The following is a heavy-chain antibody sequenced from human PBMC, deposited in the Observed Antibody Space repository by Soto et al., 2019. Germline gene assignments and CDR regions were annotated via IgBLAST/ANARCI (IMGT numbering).Heavy chain of an antibody. Sequence: QVQLQESGPGLVKPSETLSLTCTVSGGSISSYYWSCIRQPPGKGLEWIGYIYYSGSTNYNPSLKSRVTISVDTAKNQFSLQLSYLTDADTAVYYCARRYGSCFDIWGQGTMVTVSS. D-gene: IGHD3-10*01. CDR3: ARRYGSCFDI. J-gene: IGHJ3*02. CDR2: IYYSGST. V-gene: IGHV4-59*08. CDR1: GGSISSYY.